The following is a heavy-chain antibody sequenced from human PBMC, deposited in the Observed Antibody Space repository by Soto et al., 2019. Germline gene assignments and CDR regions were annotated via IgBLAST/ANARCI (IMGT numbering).Heavy chain of an antibody. Sequence: PGGSLRLSCAASGFTFSSYAMHWVRQAPGKGLEYVSAISSNGGSTYYANSVKGRFTISRDNSKNTLYLQMGSLRAEDMAVYYCARWNGDCSSTSCSLYYYYYYMDVWGKGTTVTVSS. J-gene: IGHJ6*03. CDR1: GFTFSSYA. CDR3: ARWNGDCSSTSCSLYYYYYYMDV. V-gene: IGHV3-64*01. D-gene: IGHD2-2*01. CDR2: ISSNGGST.